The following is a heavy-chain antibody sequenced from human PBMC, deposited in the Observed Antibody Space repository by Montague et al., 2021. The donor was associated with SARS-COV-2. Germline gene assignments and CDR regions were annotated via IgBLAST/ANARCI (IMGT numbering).Heavy chain of an antibody. V-gene: IGHV4-34*01. J-gene: IGHJ6*03. CDR1: GGSFSGFN. D-gene: IGHD2-2*02. CDR2: ISQSGNT. Sequence: SETLSLTCAVSGGSFSGFNWSWIRQPPGKGLGWIGEISQSGNTKYNPSLQSRVSISLDTSRNQFSLKVSSVTAADTAIYYCARLGDGIVPSPILGLGPYYSFYYMDVWGKGTTVTVSS. CDR3: ARLGDGIVPSPILGLGPYYSFYYMDV.